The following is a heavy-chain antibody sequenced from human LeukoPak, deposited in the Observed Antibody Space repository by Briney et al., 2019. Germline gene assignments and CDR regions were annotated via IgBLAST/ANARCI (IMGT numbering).Heavy chain of an antibody. Sequence: SGPTLVNPTQTLTLTCTFSGFSLSTNGVGVGWIRQPPGEALEWLALIYWDDDKRYGPSLRSRLTLTKDTSKNQVVLTMTNMDPVDTATYYCAHRDPTSNWYHPYFDYWGQGTLVTVSS. D-gene: IGHD6-13*01. J-gene: IGHJ4*02. CDR1: GFSLSTNGVG. V-gene: IGHV2-5*05. CDR3: AHRDPTSNWYHPYFDY. CDR2: IYWDDDK.